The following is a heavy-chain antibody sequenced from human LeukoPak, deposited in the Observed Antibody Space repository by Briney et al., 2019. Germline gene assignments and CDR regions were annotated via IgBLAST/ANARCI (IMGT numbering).Heavy chain of an antibody. Sequence: PSETLSLTCAVYGGSFSGYYWSWIRQPPGKGLEWIGEINHSGSTNYNPSLKSRVTISVDTSKNQFSLKLSSVTAADTAVYYCARSYCSSTSCYAVGGGWFDPWGQGTLVTVSS. J-gene: IGHJ5*02. V-gene: IGHV4-34*01. D-gene: IGHD2-2*01. CDR1: GGSFSGYY. CDR2: INHSGST. CDR3: ARSYCSSTSCYAVGGGWFDP.